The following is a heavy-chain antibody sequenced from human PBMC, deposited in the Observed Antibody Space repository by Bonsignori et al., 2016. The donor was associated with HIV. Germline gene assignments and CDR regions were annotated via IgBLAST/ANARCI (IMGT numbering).Heavy chain of an antibody. CDR3: ARGDSGSYLDY. J-gene: IGHJ4*02. V-gene: IGHV1-2*02. CDR2: INPVSGDT. Sequence: QVQFVQSGAEVKPPGASLKLSCRPSGYTFTGYYTHWVRQAPGQGLEWMGYINPVSGDTGLPQKFQGRVTITRDTSISTAYMEVKRLQFDDTAVYFCARGDSGSYLDYWGQGT. D-gene: IGHD1-26*01. CDR1: GYTFTGYY.